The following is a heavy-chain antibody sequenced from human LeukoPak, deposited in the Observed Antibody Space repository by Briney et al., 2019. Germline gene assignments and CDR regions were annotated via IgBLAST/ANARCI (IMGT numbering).Heavy chain of an antibody. CDR1: GYTFTGLY. V-gene: IGHV1-2*02. Sequence: GASVKVSCQPCGYTFTGLYIHWVRQAPAQALQWMGWINPKNGATKYSQKFRGRVTMTRDTSIDTAYMELSSLTSDDTAIYYCARPPHRSTVTTPIDYWGQGTLVTVSS. CDR2: INPKNGAT. CDR3: ARPPHRSTVTTPIDY. D-gene: IGHD4-17*01. J-gene: IGHJ4*02.